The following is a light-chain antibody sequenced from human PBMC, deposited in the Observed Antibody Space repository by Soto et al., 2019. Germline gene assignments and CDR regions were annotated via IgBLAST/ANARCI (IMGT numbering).Light chain of an antibody. V-gene: IGLV1-40*01. CDR3: QSYDSSLSGSYV. J-gene: IGLJ1*01. CDR1: SSNIGAGYD. CDR2: GNS. Sequence: QSVLTQPPSVSGAPGQRVTISCTGSSSNIGAGYDVHWYQQLPGTAPKLLIYGNSNRPSGVPDRLSGSQSGTSASLAITGLQAEDEADYYCQSYDSSLSGSYVFGTGTQVTVL.